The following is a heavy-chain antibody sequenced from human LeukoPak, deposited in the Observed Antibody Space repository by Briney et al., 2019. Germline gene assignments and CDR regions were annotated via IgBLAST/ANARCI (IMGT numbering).Heavy chain of an antibody. CDR1: GYSISSGYY. Sequence: SETLSLTCTVSGYSISSGYYWGWSRQPPGKGLEWIGSIYHSGSTYYNPSLKSRVTISVDTSKNQFSLKLSAVTAADTAVYYRARGGSDWQRRKYYYYYMDVWGKGTTVTVSS. J-gene: IGHJ6*03. D-gene: IGHD6-19*01. CDR3: ARGGSDWQRRKYYYYYMDV. CDR2: IYHSGST. V-gene: IGHV4-38-2*02.